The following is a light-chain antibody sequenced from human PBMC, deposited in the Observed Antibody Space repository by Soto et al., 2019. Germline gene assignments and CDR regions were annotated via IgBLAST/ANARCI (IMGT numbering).Light chain of an antibody. CDR1: NSNIGAGYD. J-gene: IGLJ2*01. Sequence: QSVLTQPPSVSGAPGQRVTISCTGSNSNIGAGYDVHWYQHLPGTAPKLLISGNTNRPSGVPDRVSASKSGTSASLAISGLQAEDEADYYCQSYDSRLGAVLFGGGTQLTVL. CDR2: GNT. V-gene: IGLV1-40*01. CDR3: QSYDSRLGAVL.